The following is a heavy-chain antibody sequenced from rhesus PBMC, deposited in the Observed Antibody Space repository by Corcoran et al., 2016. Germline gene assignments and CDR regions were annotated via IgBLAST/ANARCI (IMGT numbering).Heavy chain of an antibody. CDR3: ARGVWGSSYFDY. CDR1: GFSLTTSGMG. CDR2: IYWDDDK. D-gene: IGHD3-34*01. J-gene: IGHJ4*01. Sequence: QVTLKESGPALVKPTQTLTLTCTFSGFSLTTSGMGVGWIRQPPGKALEWLELIYWDDDKRYSTSLKSRLTISKDTSKNQVVLTMTNMDPVDTATYYCARGVWGSSYFDYWGQGVLVTVSS. V-gene: IGHV2-174*01.